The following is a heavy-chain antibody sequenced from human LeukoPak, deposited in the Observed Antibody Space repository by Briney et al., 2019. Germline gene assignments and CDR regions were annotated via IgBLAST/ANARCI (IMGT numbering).Heavy chain of an antibody. CDR2: IYTSGST. CDR1: GGSISSYY. Sequence: KPSETLSLTCTVSGGSISSYYWSWIRQPPGKGLEWIGYIYTSGSTNYNPSLKSRVTISVDTSKNQFSLKLSSVTAADTAVYYCARHRDFGVVTPFDYWGQGTLVTVSS. V-gene: IGHV4-4*09. CDR3: ARHRDFGVVTPFDY. J-gene: IGHJ4*02. D-gene: IGHD3-3*01.